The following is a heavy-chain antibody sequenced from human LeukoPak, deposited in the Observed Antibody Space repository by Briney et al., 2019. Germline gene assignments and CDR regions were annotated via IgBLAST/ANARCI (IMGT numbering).Heavy chain of an antibody. J-gene: IGHJ3*02. D-gene: IGHD2-8*01. V-gene: IGHV4-38-2*01. CDR1: GYSISSGYY. Sequence: NPSETLSLTCAVSGYSISSGYYWGWIRQPPGKGLEWIGSIYHSGSTYYNPSLKSRVTISVDTSKNQFSLKLSSVTAADTAVYYCARTYDGVFDIWGQGTMVTDSS. CDR2: IYHSGST. CDR3: ARTYDGVFDI.